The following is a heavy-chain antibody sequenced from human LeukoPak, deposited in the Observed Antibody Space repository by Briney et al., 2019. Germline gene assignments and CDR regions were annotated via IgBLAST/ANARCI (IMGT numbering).Heavy chain of an antibody. V-gene: IGHV4-61*02. D-gene: IGHD6-13*01. CDR1: GGSISSGSYY. CDR2: IYTSGST. J-gene: IGHJ4*02. Sequence: SETLSLTCTVSGGSISSGSYYWSWIRQPAGKGLEWIGRIYTSGSTNYNPSLKSRVTISVDTPKNQSSLKLSSVTAADTAVYYCARDQQQLAIDYWGQGTLVTVSS. CDR3: ARDQQQLAIDY.